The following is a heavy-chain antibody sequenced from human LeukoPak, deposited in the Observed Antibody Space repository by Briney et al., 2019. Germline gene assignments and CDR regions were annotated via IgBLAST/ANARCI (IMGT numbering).Heavy chain of an antibody. CDR2: INPNSGGT. D-gene: IGHD2-2*01. CDR3: ARDLGPAAPPNWFDP. J-gene: IGHJ5*02. V-gene: IGHV1-2*02. Sequence: ASVKVSCKASGDTFTGYYMHWLRQAPGQGLEWMGWINPNSGGTNYAQKFQGRVTMTRDTSISTAYMELSRLSSVTAADTAVYYCARDLGPAAPPNWFDPWGQGTLVTVSS. CDR1: GDTFTGYY.